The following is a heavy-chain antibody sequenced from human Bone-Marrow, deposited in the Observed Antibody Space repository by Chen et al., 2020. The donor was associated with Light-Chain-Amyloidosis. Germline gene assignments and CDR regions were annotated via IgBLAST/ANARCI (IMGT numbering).Heavy chain of an antibody. Sequence: EVQLEQSGPEVKKPGESLKISCKGSGYTFPNYWIGWVRQMPGKGLEWMGVIYPDDSDARYMPSLEGQVTISADKSITTAYLQWRSLKASDTAMYYCARRRDGYNFDYWGQGTLVTVSS. CDR3: ARRRDGYNFDY. D-gene: IGHD5-12*01. CDR1: GYTFPNYW. J-gene: IGHJ4*02. V-gene: IGHV5-51*01. CDR2: IYPDDSDA.